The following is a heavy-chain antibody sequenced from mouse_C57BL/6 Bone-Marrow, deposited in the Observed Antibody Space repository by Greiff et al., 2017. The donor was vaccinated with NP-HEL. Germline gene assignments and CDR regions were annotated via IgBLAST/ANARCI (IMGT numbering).Heavy chain of an antibody. J-gene: IGHJ4*01. CDR1: GHSFTDYN. CDR2: INPNYGTT. CDR3: ARRDTTVNYYAMDY. V-gene: IGHV1-39*01. D-gene: IGHD1-1*01. Sequence: VQLQQSGPELVKPGASVKISCKASGHSFTDYNMNWVKQSNGKSLEWIGVINPNYGTTSYNQKFKGKATLTVDQSSSTAYMQLNSLTSEDSAVYYCARRDTTVNYYAMDYWGQGTSVTVSS.